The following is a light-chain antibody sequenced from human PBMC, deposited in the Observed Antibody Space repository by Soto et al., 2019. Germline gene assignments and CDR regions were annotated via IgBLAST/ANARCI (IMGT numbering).Light chain of an antibody. Sequence: EIVLTQSTGTLPLTPGERATLSCRASQSFSSTYLAWYQQKPGQAPRILIYDASSRIPGIPESFSVSGSGTDVTLTIIRMEPEDFPVYYCWRFDISTFPCGQGTNLEIK. CDR2: DAS. CDR1: QSFSSTY. J-gene: IGKJ2*01. CDR3: WRFDISTFP. V-gene: IGKV3-20*01.